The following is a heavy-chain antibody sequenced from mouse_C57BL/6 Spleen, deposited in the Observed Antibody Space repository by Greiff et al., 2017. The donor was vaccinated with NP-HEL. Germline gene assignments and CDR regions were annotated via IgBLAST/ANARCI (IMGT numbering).Heavy chain of an antibody. CDR1: GFTFSSYG. V-gene: IGHV5-6*01. CDR3: ARQGTTAHYFDY. CDR2: ISSGGSYT. J-gene: IGHJ2*01. D-gene: IGHD1-2*01. Sequence: EVQLVESGGDLVKPGGSLKLSCAASGFTFSSYGMSWVRQTPDKRLEWVATISSGGSYTYYPDSVKGRFTISRDNAKNTLYLQMSSLKSEDTAMYYCARQGTTAHYFDYWGQGTTLTVSS.